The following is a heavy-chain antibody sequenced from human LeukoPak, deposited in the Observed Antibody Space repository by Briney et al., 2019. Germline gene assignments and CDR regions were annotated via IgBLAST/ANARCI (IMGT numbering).Heavy chain of an antibody. D-gene: IGHD3-16*02. J-gene: IGHJ4*02. V-gene: IGHV3-30*18. Sequence: GRSLRLSCAASGFTFSSYGMHWVRQAPGKGLEWVAVISYDGSNKYYADSVKGRFTISRDNSKNTLYLQMNSLRAEDTAAYYCAKARFGGVIAGDYWGQGTLVTVSS. CDR2: ISYDGSNK. CDR3: AKARFGGVIAGDY. CDR1: GFTFSSYG.